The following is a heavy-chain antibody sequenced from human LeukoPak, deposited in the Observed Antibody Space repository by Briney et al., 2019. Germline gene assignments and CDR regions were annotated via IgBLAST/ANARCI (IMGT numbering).Heavy chain of an antibody. CDR2: MNPNSGNT. CDR1: GYTFTSYD. J-gene: IGHJ4*02. V-gene: IGHV1-8*01. CDR3: ARDRAVTNDFDY. Sequence: PKASVKVSCKASGYTFTSYDINWVRQATGQGLEWMGWMNPNSGNTGYAQKFQGRVTMTRNTSISTAYMELSRLRSEDTAVYYCARDRAVTNDFDYWGQGPLVTVSS. D-gene: IGHD4-17*01.